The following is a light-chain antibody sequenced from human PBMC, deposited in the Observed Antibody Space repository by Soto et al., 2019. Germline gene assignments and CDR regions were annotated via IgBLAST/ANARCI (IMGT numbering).Light chain of an antibody. CDR1: SSDVGGYNY. Sequence: QSALTQPASVSGSPGQSITISCTGTSSDVGGYNYVSWYQQHPGKAPKLMIYEVSNRPSGVSNRLSGSKSGNTASLTISGRQAEDEADYYCCSYTSSSTGVFGAGTKVTVL. V-gene: IGLV2-14*01. CDR2: EVS. J-gene: IGLJ1*01. CDR3: CSYTSSSTGV.